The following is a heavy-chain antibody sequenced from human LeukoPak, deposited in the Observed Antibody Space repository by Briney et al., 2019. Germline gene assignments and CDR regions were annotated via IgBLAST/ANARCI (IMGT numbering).Heavy chain of an antibody. D-gene: IGHD2-2*01. CDR3: ARRGSCSSTCCSKWFDP. CDR2: IYPGDSDT. Sequence: GESLKISCKGSGYSFTSYWIGWVRQMPGKGLEWMGVIYPGDSDTRYSPSFQGQVTISADKSISTAYLQWSSLKASDSAIYYCARRGSCSSTCCSKWFDPWGQGTLVTVSS. V-gene: IGHV5-51*01. CDR1: GYSFTSYW. J-gene: IGHJ5*02.